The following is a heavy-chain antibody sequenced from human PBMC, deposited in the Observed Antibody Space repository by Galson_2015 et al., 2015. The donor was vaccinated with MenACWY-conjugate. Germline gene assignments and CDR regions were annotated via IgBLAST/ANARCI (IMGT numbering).Heavy chain of an antibody. V-gene: IGHV3-30*18. CDR1: GFTFSSYG. Sequence: SLRLSCAASGFTFSSYGMHWVRQAPGKGLEWVAVISYDGSNKYYADSVKGRFTISRDNSKNTLYLQMNSLRAEDTAVYYCAKDLINEQLGLFDYWGQGTLVTVSS. J-gene: IGHJ4*02. CDR2: ISYDGSNK. D-gene: IGHD6-6*01. CDR3: AKDLINEQLGLFDY.